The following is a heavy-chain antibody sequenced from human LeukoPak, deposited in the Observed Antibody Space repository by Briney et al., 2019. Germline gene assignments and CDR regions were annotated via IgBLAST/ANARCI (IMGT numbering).Heavy chain of an antibody. V-gene: IGHV1-69*13. CDR3: ARSSSSWIYYFDY. D-gene: IGHD6-13*01. CDR2: IIPILGTA. J-gene: IGHJ4*02. CDR1: GGTFSSYA. Sequence: ASVKVSCKASGGTFSSYAISWVRQAPGQGLEWMGGIIPILGTANYAQKFQGRVTITADESTSTAYMELSSLRSEDTAVYYCARSSSSWIYYFDYWGQGTLVTVSS.